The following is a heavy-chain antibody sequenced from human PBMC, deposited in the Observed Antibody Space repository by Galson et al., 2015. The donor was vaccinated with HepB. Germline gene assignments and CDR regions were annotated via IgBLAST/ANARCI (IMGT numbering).Heavy chain of an antibody. CDR2: INYSGST. CDR1: GGSISNSNYY. Sequence: TLSLTCTVSGGSISNSNYYWSWIRQPPGKGLEWIGYINYSGSTYSTPSLRSRVTISIDTSKNQFSLKVSSVTAADTAVYYCARDNCNGAGCYHPYYFYMDVWGKGTTVTVSS. J-gene: IGHJ6*03. D-gene: IGHD2-2*01. V-gene: IGHV4-30-4*01. CDR3: ARDNCNGAGCYHPYYFYMDV.